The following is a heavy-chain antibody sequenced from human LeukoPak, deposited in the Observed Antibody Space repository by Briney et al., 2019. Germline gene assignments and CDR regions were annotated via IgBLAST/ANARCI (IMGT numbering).Heavy chain of an antibody. Sequence: PSQTLSLTCTVSGGSISSGDYYWSWIRQPPGKGLEWLGYIYYSGSTYYNPSLKSRVTISADTSKNQFSLKLSSVTAADTAVYYCARARAGYSYVPLDYYFDYWGQGTLVTVSS. V-gene: IGHV4-30-4*01. D-gene: IGHD5-18*01. CDR1: GGSISSGDYY. J-gene: IGHJ4*02. CDR2: IYYSGST. CDR3: ARARAGYSYVPLDYYFDY.